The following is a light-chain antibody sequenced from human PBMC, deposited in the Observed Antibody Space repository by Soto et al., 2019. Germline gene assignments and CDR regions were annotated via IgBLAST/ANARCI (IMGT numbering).Light chain of an antibody. Sequence: EIVLTQSPATMSVSPGERATLSCRASQSFSTNLACDQQKTGQPPRLLIYGAYTRATDIPARFSGSGSGTEFTLTIIGLQSEDFAVYYCQQYNNWPPYTFGQGTRLEI. CDR2: GAY. CDR3: QQYNNWPPYT. CDR1: QSFSTN. V-gene: IGKV3-15*01. J-gene: IGKJ5*01.